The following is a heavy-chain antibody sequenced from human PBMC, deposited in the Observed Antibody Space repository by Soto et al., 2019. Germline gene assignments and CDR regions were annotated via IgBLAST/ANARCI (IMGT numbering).Heavy chain of an antibody. J-gene: IGHJ2*01. D-gene: IGHD1-1*01. CDR1: GFTFSSYA. CDR3: AREYNRYLDL. CDR2: ISYDGSNK. Sequence: QVQLVESGGGVVQPGRSLRLSCAASGFTFSSYAMHWVRQAPGKGLEWVAVISYDGSNKYYADSVKGRFTISRDNSKNTRYLQMNSLRAEDTAVYYCAREYNRYLDLWGRGTLVTVSS. V-gene: IGHV3-30-3*01.